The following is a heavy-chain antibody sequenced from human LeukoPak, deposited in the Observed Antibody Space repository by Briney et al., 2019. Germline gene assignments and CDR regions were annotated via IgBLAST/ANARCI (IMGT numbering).Heavy chain of an antibody. CDR1: GFTFSRYE. CDR3: ARDATTATGWVYMDV. Sequence: GGSLRLSCAASGFTFSRYEMNWVRQAPGKGLEWISYIHSSGSAIYYADSVKGRFTISRDNAKNSLYLQMNSLRAEDTALYYCARDATTATGWVYMDVWGKGTTVTISS. J-gene: IGHJ6*03. D-gene: IGHD6-13*01. CDR2: IHSSGSAI. V-gene: IGHV3-48*03.